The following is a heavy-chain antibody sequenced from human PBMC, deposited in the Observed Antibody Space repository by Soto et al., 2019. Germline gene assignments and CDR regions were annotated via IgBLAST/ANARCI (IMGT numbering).Heavy chain of an antibody. V-gene: IGHV1-18*01. D-gene: IGHD3-22*01. CDR2: ISAYNGNT. Sequence: QVQLVQSGAEVKKPGASVKVSCKASGYTFTSYGISWVRQAPGQGLEWMGWISAYNGNTNYAQKLQGRVTMTTGKSTSKAYMGLRSLRSDDTAVYPCARDSERYYDSSGSGYWGQGTLVTVSS. CDR1: GYTFTSYG. J-gene: IGHJ4*02. CDR3: ARDSERYYDSSGSGY.